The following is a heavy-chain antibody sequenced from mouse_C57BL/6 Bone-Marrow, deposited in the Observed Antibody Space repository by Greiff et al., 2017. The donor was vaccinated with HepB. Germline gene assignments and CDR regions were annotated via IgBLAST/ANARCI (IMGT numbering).Heavy chain of an antibody. J-gene: IGHJ4*01. CDR3: ARRDYYGSSYDAMDY. CDR1: GYSFTDYN. D-gene: IGHD1-1*01. V-gene: IGHV1-39*01. Sequence: VQLQQSGPELVKPGASVKISCKASGYSFTDYNMNWVKQSNGKSLEWIGVSNPNYGTTSYNQKFKGKATLTVDQSSSTAYMQLNSLTSEDSAVDYCARRDYYGSSYDAMDYWGQGTSVTVSS. CDR2: SNPNYGTT.